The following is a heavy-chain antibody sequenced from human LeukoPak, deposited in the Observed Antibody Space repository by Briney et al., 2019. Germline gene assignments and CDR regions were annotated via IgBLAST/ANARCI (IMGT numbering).Heavy chain of an antibody. CDR1: GDSISSCGHY. V-gene: IGHV4-39*07. J-gene: IGHJ4*02. D-gene: IGHD3-22*01. CDR2: IYFSGDT. CDR3: ARDSGFWLY. Sequence: PSETLSLTCTVSGDSISSCGHYWGWIRQTPGKKLEWLGNIYFSGDTSYNPSLKSRLTMSVDTSKNHLFLNMDSVTAADTAVYYCARDSGFWLYWGQGTLVTVSS.